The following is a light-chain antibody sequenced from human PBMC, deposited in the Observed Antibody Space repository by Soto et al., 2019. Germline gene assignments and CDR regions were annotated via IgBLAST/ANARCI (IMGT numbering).Light chain of an antibody. CDR1: QSISTW. J-gene: IGKJ1*01. Sequence: DIQMTQSPSSVSASVGDRVTITCRARQSISTWLAWYQQKPGKAPKLLIHDASSLESGVPSRFSGIGSGTEFTLTITSLQPEDFATYYCLQDYNYPWTFGQGTKVDIK. V-gene: IGKV1-5*01. CDR2: DAS. CDR3: LQDYNYPWT.